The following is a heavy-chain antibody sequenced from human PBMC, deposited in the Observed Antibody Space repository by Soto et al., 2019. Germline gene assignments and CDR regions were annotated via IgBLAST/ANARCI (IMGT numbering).Heavy chain of an antibody. V-gene: IGHV3-9*01. D-gene: IGHD5-18*01. J-gene: IGHJ6*02. CDR2: ISWNSGSI. CDR3: AKDVGGGYSYGYPYGMDV. Sequence: EVQLVESGGGLVQPGRSLRLSCAASGFTFDDYAMHWVRQAPGKGLEWVSGISWNSGSIGYADSVKGRFTISRDNAKNCRCLEVRRLRAEDAALYYLAKDVGGGYSYGYPYGMDVWGQGTAVTVSS. CDR1: GFTFDDYA.